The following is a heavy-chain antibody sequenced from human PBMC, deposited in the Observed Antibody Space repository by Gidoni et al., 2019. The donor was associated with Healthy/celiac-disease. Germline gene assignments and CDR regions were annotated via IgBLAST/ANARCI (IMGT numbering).Heavy chain of an antibody. Sequence: QVQLQESGPGLVKPSQTLSLTCTVSGGSISRGSYYWSWIRQPAGKGLEWIGRIYTSGSTNYNPSLKSRVTISVDTSKNQFSLKLSSVTAADTAVYYCARVSLRFLEWSTFNYAFDIWGQGTMVTVSS. D-gene: IGHD3-3*01. CDR1: GGSISRGSYY. CDR2: IYTSGST. V-gene: IGHV4-61*02. CDR3: ARVSLRFLEWSTFNYAFDI. J-gene: IGHJ3*02.